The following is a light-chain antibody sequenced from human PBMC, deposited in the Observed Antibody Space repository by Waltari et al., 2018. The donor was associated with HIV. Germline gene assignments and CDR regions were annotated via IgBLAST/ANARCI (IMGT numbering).Light chain of an antibody. J-gene: IGKJ1*01. CDR3: QHYNNYMWT. CDR2: QVS. Sequence: DIQLTQSPSTLSASVGDRVTITCRASQSISTYLAWYQRKSGKAPNLLIYQVSTLESGVPSRFSGSGSGTEFSLTISSLQPDDFATYYCQHYNNYMWTFGQGTKVEIK. CDR1: QSISTY. V-gene: IGKV1-5*03.